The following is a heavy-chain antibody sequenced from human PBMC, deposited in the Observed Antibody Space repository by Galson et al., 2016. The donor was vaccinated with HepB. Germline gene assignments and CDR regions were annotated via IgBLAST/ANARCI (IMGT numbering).Heavy chain of an antibody. J-gene: IGHJ4*02. CDR2: MSGSGGSS. CDR1: GFTFSIYA. CDR3: AKGDDSSGIDPHFDY. V-gene: IGHV3-23*01. Sequence: SLRLSCAASGFTFSIYAMSWVRQTPGKGLEWMSSMSGSGGSSYDADSVKGRFSISRDNSKNTLHLQMNSLRAEDTAIYYCAKGDDSSGIDPHFDYWGQGTLVTVSS. D-gene: IGHD6-19*01.